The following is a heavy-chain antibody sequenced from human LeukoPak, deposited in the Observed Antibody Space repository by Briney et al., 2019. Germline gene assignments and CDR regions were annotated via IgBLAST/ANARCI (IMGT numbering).Heavy chain of an antibody. D-gene: IGHD4-11*01. CDR3: ARVWGYTYSDYGERWFDS. CDR2: INPHSGGT. Sequence: ASVKVSCKASGYTFTAYYMHWVRQAPGQGLELMGWINPHSGGTNYAQNFQGRVTMTRDTSISTAYMELSRLRSDDTAVYYCARVWGYTYSDYGERWFDSWSQGTLVTVSS. J-gene: IGHJ5*01. V-gene: IGHV1-2*02. CDR1: GYTFTAYY.